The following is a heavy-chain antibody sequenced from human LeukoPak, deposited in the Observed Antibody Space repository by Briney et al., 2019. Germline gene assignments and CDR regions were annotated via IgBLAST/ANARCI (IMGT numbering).Heavy chain of an antibody. CDR3: ARRVRGINDAFDI. CDR1: GGSFSGYY. Sequence: SETLSLTCAVYGGSFSGYYWSWIRQPPGKGLEWIGEINHSGSTNYNPSLKSRVTISVDTSKNQFSLKLSSVTAADTAVYYCARRVRGINDAFDIWGQGTMVTVSS. J-gene: IGHJ3*02. CDR2: INHSGST. D-gene: IGHD3-10*01. V-gene: IGHV4-34*01.